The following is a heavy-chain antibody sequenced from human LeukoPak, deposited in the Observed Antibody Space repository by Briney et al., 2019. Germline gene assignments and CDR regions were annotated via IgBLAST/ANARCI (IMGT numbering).Heavy chain of an antibody. Sequence: GGSLRLSCAASGFTFSSYGMHWVRQAPGKGLEWVAVISYDGSNKYYADSVKGRFTISRDNSKNTLYLQMNSLRAEDTAVYYCAKDSTPMVRGVIRFGYFDYWGQGTLVTVSP. CDR1: GFTFSSYG. V-gene: IGHV3-30*18. CDR2: ISYDGSNK. CDR3: AKDSTPMVRGVIRFGYFDY. J-gene: IGHJ4*02. D-gene: IGHD3-10*01.